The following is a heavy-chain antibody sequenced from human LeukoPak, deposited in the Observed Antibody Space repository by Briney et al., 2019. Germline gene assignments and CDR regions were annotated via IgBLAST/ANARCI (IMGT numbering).Heavy chain of an antibody. Sequence: PGGSLRLSCAVSGFIVSSNYMSWVRQAPGKGLEWVSVIYSGGSTYYADSVRGRFTISRDNSKNTLYLQMNSLRAEDTAVYYCAKDRFLIPGSGYFDYWGQRTLVTVSS. D-gene: IGHD3-10*01. CDR2: IYSGGST. J-gene: IGHJ4*02. V-gene: IGHV3-53*01. CDR1: GFIVSSNY. CDR3: AKDRFLIPGSGYFDY.